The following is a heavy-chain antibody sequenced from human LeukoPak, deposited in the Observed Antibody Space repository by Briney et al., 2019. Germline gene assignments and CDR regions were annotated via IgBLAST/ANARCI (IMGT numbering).Heavy chain of an antibody. D-gene: IGHD3-9*01. CDR3: EQETAYDILTGYYP. CDR2: IVVGRGNT. Sequence: GASVKVSCKASGFTFTTSAVQWVRQARGQRLGWIGWIVVGRGNTNYAPKFQERVTITRDMSTSTAYMELSSLRSEDTAVFFFEQETAYDILTGYYPWGQGTLVTVSS. CDR1: GFTFTTSA. J-gene: IGHJ5*02. V-gene: IGHV1-58*01.